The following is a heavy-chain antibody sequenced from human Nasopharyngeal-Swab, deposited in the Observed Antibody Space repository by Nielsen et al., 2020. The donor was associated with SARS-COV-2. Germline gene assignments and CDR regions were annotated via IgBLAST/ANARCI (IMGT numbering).Heavy chain of an antibody. CDR1: GYTFTGYY. Sequence: ASVKVSCKASGYTFTGYYMHWVRQAPGQGLEWMGRINPNSGGTNYAQKFQGRVTMTRDTSISTAYMELSRLGSDDTAVYYCARGWKFYPSSGDAFDIWGQGTMVTVSS. J-gene: IGHJ3*02. CDR3: ARGWKFYPSSGDAFDI. D-gene: IGHD6-6*01. V-gene: IGHV1-2*06. CDR2: INPNSGGT.